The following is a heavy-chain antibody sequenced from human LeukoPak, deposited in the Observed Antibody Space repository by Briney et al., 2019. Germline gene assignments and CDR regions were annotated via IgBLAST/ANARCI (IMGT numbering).Heavy chain of an antibody. CDR2: IIPIFDTT. Sequence: ASVKVSCKGSGGTFSTYPTSWVRQAPGRGLEWMGGIIPIFDTTHYAQKFQDRATITADESTNTVYMELRSLRSEDTAIYYCARGRLGYCRTTSCYTFDHWGQGTLVTASS. CDR1: GGTFSTYP. V-gene: IGHV1-69*13. CDR3: ARGRLGYCRTTSCYTFDH. J-gene: IGHJ4*02. D-gene: IGHD2-2*01.